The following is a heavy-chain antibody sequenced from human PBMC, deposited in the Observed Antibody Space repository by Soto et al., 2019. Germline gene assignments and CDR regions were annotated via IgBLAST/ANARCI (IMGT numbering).Heavy chain of an antibody. CDR2: INAGNGNT. Sequence: QVQLVQSGAEVKKPGASVKVSCKASGYTFTSYAMHWVRQAPGQRLEWMGWINAGNGNTKYSQKFQGRVTITRDTSARTAYRELSSLRSEDTAVYYCARDGGFITMVRGVIIPYYYYGMDVWGQGTTVTVSS. CDR3: ARDGGFITMVRGVIIPYYYYGMDV. D-gene: IGHD3-10*01. CDR1: GYTFTSYA. J-gene: IGHJ6*02. V-gene: IGHV1-3*01.